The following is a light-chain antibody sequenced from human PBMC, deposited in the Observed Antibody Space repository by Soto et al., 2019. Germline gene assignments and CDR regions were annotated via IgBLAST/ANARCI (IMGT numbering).Light chain of an antibody. CDR3: QQCYMGWT. V-gene: IGKV1-5*01. Sequence: DVQMTQSPSTPSASLVYIVTVTCRASQSIGRFLAWYQHQPGKAPKLLIYDASTLESGVPSRFSGTGSGTEFTFSITSLQPEDFGTYYCQQCYMGWTFGQGTKVDIK. J-gene: IGKJ1*01. CDR2: DAS. CDR1: QSIGRF.